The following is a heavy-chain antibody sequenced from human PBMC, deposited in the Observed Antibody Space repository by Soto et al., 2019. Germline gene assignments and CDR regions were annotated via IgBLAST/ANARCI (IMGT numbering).Heavy chain of an antibody. V-gene: IGHV3-23*01. CDR1: GFTFSSYA. J-gene: IGHJ4*02. Sequence: GGSLRLSCAASGFTFSSYAMSWVRQAPGKGLEWVSAISGSGGSTYYADSVKGRFTISRDNSKNTLYLQMNSLRAEDTAVYYCAKEDLILPPIVRGGGNYFDYWGQGTLVTVSS. CDR2: ISGSGGST. CDR3: AKEDLILPPIVRGGGNYFDY. D-gene: IGHD3-10*01.